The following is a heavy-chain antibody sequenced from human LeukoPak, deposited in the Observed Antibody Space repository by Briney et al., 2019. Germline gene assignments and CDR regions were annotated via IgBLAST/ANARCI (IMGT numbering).Heavy chain of an antibody. CDR2: ISGSGGST. CDR3: AKVGRLVPRAPFDY. Sequence: GGSLRLSCAASGFTFSSYAVSWVRQAPGKGLEWVSAISGSGGSTYYADSVKGRFTISRDNSKNTLYLQMNSLRAEDTAVYYCAKVGRLVPRAPFDYWGQGTVVTVSS. V-gene: IGHV3-23*01. J-gene: IGHJ4*02. CDR1: GFTFSSYA. D-gene: IGHD6-19*01.